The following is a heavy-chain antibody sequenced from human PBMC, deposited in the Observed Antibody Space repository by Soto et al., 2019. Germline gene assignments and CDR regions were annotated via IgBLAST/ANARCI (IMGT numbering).Heavy chain of an antibody. Sequence: ASVKVSCKASGYTFTSYDINWVRQATGQGLEWMGWMNPNSGNTGYAQKFQGRVTMTRNTSISTAYMELSSLRSEDTAVYYCARVCSCGLTYYYYYGMDVWGQGTTVTVSS. J-gene: IGHJ6*02. V-gene: IGHV1-8*01. CDR1: GYTFTSYD. D-gene: IGHD5-18*01. CDR2: MNPNSGNT. CDR3: ARVCSCGLTYYYYYGMDV.